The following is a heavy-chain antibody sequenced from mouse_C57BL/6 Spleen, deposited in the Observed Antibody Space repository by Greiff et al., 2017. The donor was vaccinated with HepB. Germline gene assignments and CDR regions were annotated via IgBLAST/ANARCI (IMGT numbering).Heavy chain of an antibody. CDR3: AKGTSYYYAMDY. CDR1: GFNITDYY. CDR2: IDPEDGET. J-gene: IGHJ4*01. D-gene: IGHD5-1*01. V-gene: IGHV14-2*01. Sequence: VQLQQSGAELVKPGASVKLSCTASGFNITDYYMHWVKQRTEQGLEWIGRIDPEDGETKYDPKFQGKATITADTSSNTAYLQLSSLTSEDTAVDYCAKGTSYYYAMDYWGQGTSVTVSS.